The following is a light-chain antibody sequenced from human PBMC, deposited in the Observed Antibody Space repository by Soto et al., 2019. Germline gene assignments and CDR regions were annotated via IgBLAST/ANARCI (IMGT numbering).Light chain of an antibody. CDR3: ATWDYNLNGVV. J-gene: IGLJ2*01. V-gene: IGLV1-44*01. Sequence: QSVLTQSPSASGTPGQRVSISCSGGSSNIGSTSVDWYQQVPGMAPKLLIYSNDQRPSGVPDRISGSKSGTSGSLVISGLQAEDEADYFCATWDYNLNGVVFGGGTQLTVL. CDR2: SND. CDR1: SSNIGSTS.